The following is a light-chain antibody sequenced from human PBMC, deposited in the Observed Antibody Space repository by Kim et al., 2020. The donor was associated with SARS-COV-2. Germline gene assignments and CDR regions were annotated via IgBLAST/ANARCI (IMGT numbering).Light chain of an antibody. J-gene: IGKJ5*01. Sequence: EIVMTQSPATLSVSPGERATLSCTASQSVNSNLAWYQKKPGQAPTLLIYGASSRATVIPARFSGSGSGTEFSLTTSSLQSEDFAHYYCQQYNNCPPITFVQGTRLEIK. CDR3: QQYNNCPPIT. CDR1: QSVNSN. CDR2: GAS. V-gene: IGKV3-15*01.